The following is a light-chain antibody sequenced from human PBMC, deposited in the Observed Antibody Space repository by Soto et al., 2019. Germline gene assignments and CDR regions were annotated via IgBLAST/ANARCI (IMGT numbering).Light chain of an antibody. CDR2: TAS. Sequence: DIQMTQSPSSLSASVGDRVTITCRTSQPISDYLNWYQQKPGKAPTLLIYTASNLQSGVPSRFSGSGSGPHFTLTISSLQPEDFATYYCQQHYNTPRTFGQGTKVDI. CDR3: QQHYNTPRT. J-gene: IGKJ1*01. CDR1: QPISDY. V-gene: IGKV1-39*01.